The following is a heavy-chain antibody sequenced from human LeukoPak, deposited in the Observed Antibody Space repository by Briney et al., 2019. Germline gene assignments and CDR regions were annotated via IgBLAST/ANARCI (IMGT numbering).Heavy chain of an antibody. D-gene: IGHD3-10*01. CDR1: GYIFTGYY. J-gene: IGHJ6*02. CDR2: INPYSGGT. CDR3: SRGTSGTFPVLHEMHV. V-gene: IGHV1-2*02. Sequence: PGEVSCSAAGYIFTGYYIHWGKQAAGQGVEWMRWINPYSGGTLYSQKFQGRVTMTRYTAIATAYMELSRLQSGESAVYYCSRGTSGTFPVLHEMHVRRQGTTV.